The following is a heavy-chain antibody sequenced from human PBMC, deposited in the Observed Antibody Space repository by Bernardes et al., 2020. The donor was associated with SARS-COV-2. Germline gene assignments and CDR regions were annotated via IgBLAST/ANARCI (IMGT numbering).Heavy chain of an antibody. J-gene: IGHJ3*02. CDR2: IGIAGDT. D-gene: IGHD1-1*01. CDR3: VRVETSLSAFDI. CDR1: GFTLRNYD. V-gene: IGHV3-13*01. Sequence: GSLRLSCAASGFTLRNYDMHWVRQATGQGLEWVSGIGIAGDTYYLGSVKGRFTISREHAKNSLYLQMNSLRDGDTAVYYCVRVETSLSAFDIWGQGTMVTVSS.